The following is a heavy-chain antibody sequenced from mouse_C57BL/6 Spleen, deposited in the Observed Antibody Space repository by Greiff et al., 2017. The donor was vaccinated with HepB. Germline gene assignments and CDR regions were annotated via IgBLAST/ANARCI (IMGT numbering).Heavy chain of an antibody. Sequence: VQLQQSGAELARPGASVKMSCKASGYTFTSYTMHWVKQRPGQGLEWIGYINPSSGYTKYNQKFKDKATLTADKSSSTAYMQLSSLTSEDSAVYYCASYYYCSSYGFAYWGQGTLVTVSA. V-gene: IGHV1-4*01. J-gene: IGHJ3*01. CDR2: INPSSGYT. CDR1: GYTFTSYT. D-gene: IGHD1-1*01. CDR3: ASYYYCSSYGFAY.